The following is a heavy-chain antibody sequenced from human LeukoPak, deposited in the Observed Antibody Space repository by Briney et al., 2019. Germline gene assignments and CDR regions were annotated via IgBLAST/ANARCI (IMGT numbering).Heavy chain of an antibody. D-gene: IGHD2-21*02. CDR3: AKDPLVTRYLDY. J-gene: IGHJ4*02. CDR1: GGSIGGSEW. Sequence: SETLSLTCAVSGGSIGGSEWWSWVRQPPGKGLEWIGEISLRGYTNYKPSLNSRVTISADQSRNQLSLKLTSVTAADTAIYYCAKDPLVTRYLDYWGQGTLVTVSS. CDR2: ISLRGYT. V-gene: IGHV4-4*02.